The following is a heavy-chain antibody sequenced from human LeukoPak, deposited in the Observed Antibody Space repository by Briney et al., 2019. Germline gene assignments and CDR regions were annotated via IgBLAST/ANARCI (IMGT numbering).Heavy chain of an antibody. CDR1: GYSISSGYY. Sequence: KSSETLSLTCTVSGYSISSGYYWGWIRQPPGKGLEWIGSIYHSGSTYYNPSLKSRVTISVDTSKNQFSLKLSSVTAADTAVYYCARNSYSTISTFDPWGQGTLVTVSS. CDR2: IYHSGST. V-gene: IGHV4-38-2*02. D-gene: IGHD6-13*01. J-gene: IGHJ5*02. CDR3: ARNSYSTISTFDP.